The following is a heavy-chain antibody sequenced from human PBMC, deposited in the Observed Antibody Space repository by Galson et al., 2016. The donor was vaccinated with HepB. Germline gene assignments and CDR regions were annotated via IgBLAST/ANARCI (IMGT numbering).Heavy chain of an antibody. CDR3: ARDAFDYYETICFDGFDL. CDR1: GVSISTDGYY. CDR2: ISHSGRT. V-gene: IGHV4-31*03. D-gene: IGHD3-22*01. Sequence: TLSLTCTVSGVSISTDGYYWTWIRQHPGKGLEWIGYISHSGRTYYNPSLKSRVDLSVDTSKNQFSLNLTSVTAADTSVYYCARDAFDYYETICFDGFDLWGQGTLVTVSS. J-gene: IGHJ3*01.